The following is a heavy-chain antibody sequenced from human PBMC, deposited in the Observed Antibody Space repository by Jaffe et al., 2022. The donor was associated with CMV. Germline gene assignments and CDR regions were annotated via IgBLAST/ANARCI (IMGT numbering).Heavy chain of an antibody. D-gene: IGHD6-6*01. CDR2: ISYDGSDK. CDR3: ATEGHSGSSGPFES. CDR1: GFTFKSYG. Sequence: QVQLVESGGGVVQPGRSLRLSCAASGFTFKSYGMHWVRQAPGKGLEWVATISYDGSDKYYAESVKGRFLVSRDNSKNILYLQMSSLRPEDTAFFYCATEGHSGSSGPFESWGQGTLVTVSS. J-gene: IGHJ4*02. V-gene: IGHV3-30*03.